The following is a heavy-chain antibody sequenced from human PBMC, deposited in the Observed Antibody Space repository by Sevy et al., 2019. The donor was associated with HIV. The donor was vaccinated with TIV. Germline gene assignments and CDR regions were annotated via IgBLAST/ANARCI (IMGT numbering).Heavy chain of an antibody. CDR3: ARVRYCTGGVCYTGGSTFDI. D-gene: IGHD2-8*02. Sequence: SETLSLTCAVSGGPISSSNWWSWVRQPPGKGLEWIGEIYHSGSTNYNPSLKSRVTISVDKSKNQFSLKLSSVTAADTAVYYCARVRYCTGGVCYTGGSTFDIWGQGTMVTVSS. CDR1: GGPISSSNW. V-gene: IGHV4-4*02. J-gene: IGHJ3*02. CDR2: IYHSGST.